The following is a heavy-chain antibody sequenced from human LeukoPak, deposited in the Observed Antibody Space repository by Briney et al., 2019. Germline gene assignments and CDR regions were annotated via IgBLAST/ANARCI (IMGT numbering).Heavy chain of an antibody. V-gene: IGHV3-7*03. CDR2: IKQDGSEK. D-gene: IGHD1-26*01. J-gene: IGHJ4*02. CDR3: ARPSRSESFY. Sequence: QPGGSLRLSCAASGLTFSRYWMSWVRLAPGEGLEWVANIKQDGSEKYYVDSVKGRFTISRDNAKNSLYLQMDSLRAEDTAVYYCARPSRSESFYWGQGTLVTVSS. CDR1: GLTFSRYW.